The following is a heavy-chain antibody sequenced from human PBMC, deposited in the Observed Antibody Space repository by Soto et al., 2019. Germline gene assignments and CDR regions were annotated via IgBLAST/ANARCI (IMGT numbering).Heavy chain of an antibody. CDR2: IYYSGST. J-gene: IGHJ6*02. CDR3: ARYVSGSSVFAMDL. Sequence: ETLSLTCTVSGGYISSEYWSWIRQPPGKGLEWIGCIYYSGSTNYNPSLKSRVVISVDTSRNQFSLNLTSVTAADTAIYYCARYVSGSSVFAMDLWGQGTTVTVSS. D-gene: IGHD3-10*01. V-gene: IGHV4-59*01. CDR1: GGYISSEY.